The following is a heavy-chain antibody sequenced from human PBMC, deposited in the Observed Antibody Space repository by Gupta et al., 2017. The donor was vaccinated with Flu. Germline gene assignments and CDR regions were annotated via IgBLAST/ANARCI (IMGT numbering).Heavy chain of an antibody. CDR2: IRSKAYGGTT. D-gene: IGHD5-18*01. V-gene: IGHV3-49*03. Sequence: EVQLVESGGGLVQPGRSLRLSCTASGFTFGDYALSWFRQAPGKGLEWVGFIRSKAYGGTTEYAASVKGRLTISRDDYKSIAYLQMNSLKTEDTAVYYCTRDSFPAMVKGLNDAFDIWGQGTMVTVAS. CDR1: GFTFGDYA. CDR3: TRDSFPAMVKGLNDAFDI. J-gene: IGHJ3*02.